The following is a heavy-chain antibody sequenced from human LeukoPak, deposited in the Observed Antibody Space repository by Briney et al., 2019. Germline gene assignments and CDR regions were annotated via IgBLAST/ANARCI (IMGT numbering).Heavy chain of an antibody. Sequence: GGSLRLSCAASGFTFSSYWMSWVRQAPGKGLEWVANIKQDGSEEYYVDSVKGRFTISRDSAKNSLYLQMNSLRAEDTAVYYCASLIRNYGMDVWGQGTTVTVSS. V-gene: IGHV3-7*01. CDR1: GFTFSSYW. CDR2: IKQDGSEE. CDR3: ASLIRNYGMDV. J-gene: IGHJ6*02. D-gene: IGHD3-3*02.